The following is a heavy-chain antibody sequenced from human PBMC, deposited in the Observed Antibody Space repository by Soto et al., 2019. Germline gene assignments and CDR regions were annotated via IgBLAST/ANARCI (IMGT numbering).Heavy chain of an antibody. V-gene: IGHV1-69*13. CDR2: IIPILNSG. CDR1: GGTFSSYP. CDR3: ARDHPTGWFDP. J-gene: IGHJ5*02. D-gene: IGHD4-17*01. Sequence: AASVKVSCKVSGGTFSSYPIIWVRQAPGQGLEWMGGIIPILNSGNYAQKFQGRVTITADEPTSTAYMELSSLTSEDTAVYYCARDHPTGWFDPWGQGTLVTVSS.